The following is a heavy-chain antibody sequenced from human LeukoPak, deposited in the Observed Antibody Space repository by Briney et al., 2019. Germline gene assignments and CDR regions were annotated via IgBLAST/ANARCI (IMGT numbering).Heavy chain of an antibody. CDR2: IYYSGST. Sequence: SSETLSLTCAVSGGSISSGGYSWSWIRQPPGKGLEWIGYIYYSGSTNYNPSLKSRVTISVDTSKNQFSLKLSSVTAADTAVYYCVRSSRYSSGWYHFDYWGQGTLVTVSS. V-gene: IGHV4-61*08. J-gene: IGHJ4*02. CDR1: GGSISSGGYS. D-gene: IGHD6-19*01. CDR3: VRSSRYSSGWYHFDY.